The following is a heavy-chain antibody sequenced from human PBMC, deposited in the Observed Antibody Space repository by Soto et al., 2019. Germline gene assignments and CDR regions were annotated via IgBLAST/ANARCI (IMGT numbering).Heavy chain of an antibody. V-gene: IGHV3-30*18. CDR2: ISYDGTIQ. Sequence: QVQLVESGGGVVQPGRSLRLSCAASGFIFINYGMHWVRQAPGKGLEWLAVISYDGTIQYYVDSVKGRFTISRDNFNNTLFLQMNSLRPEDTAVYFWAKSRPGSSWYEGDSWGQGTLVTVSS. J-gene: IGHJ4*02. CDR1: GFIFINYG. D-gene: IGHD6-13*01. CDR3: AKSRPGSSWYEGDS.